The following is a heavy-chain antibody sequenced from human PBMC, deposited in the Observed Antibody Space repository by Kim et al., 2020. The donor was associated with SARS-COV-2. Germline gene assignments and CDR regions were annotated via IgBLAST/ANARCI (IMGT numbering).Heavy chain of an antibody. D-gene: IGHD6-13*01. CDR1: GFTFSSYG. Sequence: GGSLRLSCAASGFTFSSYGMHWVRQAPGKGLEWVAVISYDGSNKYYADSVKGRFTISRDNSKNTLYLQMNSLRAEDTAVYYCAKASSIAAAGDYWGQGTLVTVSS. CDR3: AKASSIAAAGDY. CDR2: ISYDGSNK. J-gene: IGHJ4*02. V-gene: IGHV3-30*18.